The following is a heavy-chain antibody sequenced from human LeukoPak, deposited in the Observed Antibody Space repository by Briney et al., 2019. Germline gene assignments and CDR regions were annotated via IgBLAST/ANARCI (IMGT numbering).Heavy chain of an antibody. Sequence: GGSLRLSCAASGFTFSSYGIHWVRQAPGKGLEWVAVISYDGSTIYYADSVKGRFTISRDNSKDTLYLQMNSLRADDTAVYYCAKGVGSTGSYFDYWGQGSLVTVSS. D-gene: IGHD1-26*01. CDR3: AKGVGSTGSYFDY. J-gene: IGHJ4*02. CDR2: ISYDGSTI. V-gene: IGHV3-30*18. CDR1: GFTFSSYG.